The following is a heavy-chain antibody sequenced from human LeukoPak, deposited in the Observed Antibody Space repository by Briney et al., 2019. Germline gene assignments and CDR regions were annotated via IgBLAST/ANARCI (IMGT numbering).Heavy chain of an antibody. CDR3: ARQAVYSRGAWFDP. CDR2: LYYSGST. CDR1: GGSITNNNYY. Sequence: SETLSLTCTFSGGSITNNNYYWDWIRQPPGKGLEWIGDLYYSGSTHYSPSLKSRVTISVDTSKNQFSLKLSSVTAADTAVYYCARQAVYSRGAWFDPWGQGTLVTVSS. J-gene: IGHJ5*02. D-gene: IGHD5-12*01. V-gene: IGHV4-39*01.